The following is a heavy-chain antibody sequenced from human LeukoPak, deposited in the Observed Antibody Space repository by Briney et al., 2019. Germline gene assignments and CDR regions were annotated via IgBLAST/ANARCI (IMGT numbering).Heavy chain of an antibody. J-gene: IGHJ6*02. CDR2: IYYSGST. Sequence: SETLSLTCTVSGGSISSYCWSWIRQPPGKGLEWIGYIYYSGSTNYNPSLKSRVTISVDTSKNQFSLKLSSVTAADTAVYYCAREAHYYDSSGYYYGHYGMDVWGQGTTVTVSS. D-gene: IGHD3-22*01. CDR3: AREAHYYDSSGYYYGHYGMDV. V-gene: IGHV4-59*01. CDR1: GGSISSYC.